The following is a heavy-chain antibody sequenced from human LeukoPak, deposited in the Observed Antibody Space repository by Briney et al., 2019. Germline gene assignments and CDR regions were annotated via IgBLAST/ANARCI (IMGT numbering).Heavy chain of an antibody. CDR2: IIPIFGTA. J-gene: IGHJ5*02. CDR1: GGTFSSYA. D-gene: IGHD2-2*01. CDR3: ARENCSSTSCWFDP. Sequence: SVKVSCKASGGTFSSYAISWVRQAPGQGLEWMGGIIPIFGTANYAQKFQGRVTITADKFTSTAYMELSSLRSEDTAVYYCARENCSSTSCWFDPWGQGTLVTVSP. V-gene: IGHV1-69*06.